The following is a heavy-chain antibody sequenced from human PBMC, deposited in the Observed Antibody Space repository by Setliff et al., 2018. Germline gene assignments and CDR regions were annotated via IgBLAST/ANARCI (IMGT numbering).Heavy chain of an antibody. CDR3: ARVYSGYDPNHYFDY. CDR1: GFTVSGNN. CDR2: ISSSSSTI. Sequence: GGSLRLSCVGSGFTVSGNNMNWVRQAPGKGLEWVPYISSSSSTIYYADSVKGRFTISRDNAKNSLYLQMNSLRAEDTAVYYCARVYSGYDPNHYFDYWGQGTLVTVSS. D-gene: IGHD5-12*01. V-gene: IGHV3-48*01. J-gene: IGHJ4*02.